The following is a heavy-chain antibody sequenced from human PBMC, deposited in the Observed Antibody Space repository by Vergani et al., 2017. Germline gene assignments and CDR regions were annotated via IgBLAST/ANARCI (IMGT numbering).Heavy chain of an antibody. CDR3: ARGPSAYYYGSGSYSQYYCGMDV. V-gene: IGHV4-34*01. D-gene: IGHD3-10*01. J-gene: IGHJ6*02. CDR2: INHSGST. CDR1: GGSFSGYY. Sequence: QVQLQQWGAGLLKPSETLSLTCAVYGGSFSGYYWSWIRQPPGKGLEWIGEINHSGSTNYNPSLKSRVTISVDTSKNQFSLTLSSVTAADTAVYYCARGPSAYYYGSGSYSQYYCGMDVWGQGTTVTVSS.